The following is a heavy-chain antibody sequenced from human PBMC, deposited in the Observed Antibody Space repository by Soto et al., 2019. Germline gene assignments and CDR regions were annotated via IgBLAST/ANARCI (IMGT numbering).Heavy chain of an antibody. CDR1: GFTFSSYG. J-gene: IGHJ6*02. Sequence: GGSLRLSCSASGFTFSSYGMHWVRQAPGKGLEYVSAISSNGGSTYYADSVKGRFTISRDNSKNTLYLQMSSLRAEDTAVYYCVKVGVGCSGGSCYSGLYTMDVWGQGTTVTVSS. CDR2: ISSNGGST. CDR3: VKVGVGCSGGSCYSGLYTMDV. D-gene: IGHD2-15*01. V-gene: IGHV3-64D*06.